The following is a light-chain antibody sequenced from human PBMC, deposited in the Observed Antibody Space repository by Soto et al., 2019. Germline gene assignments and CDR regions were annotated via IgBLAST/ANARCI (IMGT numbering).Light chain of an antibody. Sequence: EIVMAQSPGTLSLSPGERATLSCRASQSVSSYLAWYQQKPGQAPRLLIYDASNRATGIPARFSGSGSGTDFTLTISSLEPEDFAVYHCQQRSNWPLTFGPGTKVDI. J-gene: IGKJ3*01. CDR1: QSVSSY. V-gene: IGKV3-11*01. CDR2: DAS. CDR3: QQRSNWPLT.